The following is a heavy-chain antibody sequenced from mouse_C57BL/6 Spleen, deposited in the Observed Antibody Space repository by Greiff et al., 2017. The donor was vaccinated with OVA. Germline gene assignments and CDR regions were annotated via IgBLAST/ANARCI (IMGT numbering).Heavy chain of an antibody. Sequence: EVQLQQSGPELVKPGASVKISCKASGYTFTDYYMNWVKQSHGKSLEWIGDINPYNGGTSYNQKFKGKATLTVDKSSSTAYMELRSLTSEDSAVECCAREGTRGDYWGQGTSGTVSS. CDR3: AREGTRGDY. V-gene: IGHV1-26*01. CDR1: GYTFTDYY. J-gene: IGHJ4*01. CDR2: INPYNGGT.